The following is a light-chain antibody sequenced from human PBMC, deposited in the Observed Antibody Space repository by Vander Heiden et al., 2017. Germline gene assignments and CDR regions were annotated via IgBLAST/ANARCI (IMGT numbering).Light chain of an antibody. CDR1: SSNVGSEP. J-gene: IGLJ1*01. CDR2: SNN. V-gene: IGLV1-44*01. Sequence: QSVLTQPPSASGTPGQRHTMSCSRSSSNVGSEPINWYRQHPGTAPTLLIYSNNQRPSGVPDRFSGSNSSTSTSLAISGLQSEDKADYYCAAWDDSLNGYVFGTGTKVTVL. CDR3: AAWDDSLNGYV.